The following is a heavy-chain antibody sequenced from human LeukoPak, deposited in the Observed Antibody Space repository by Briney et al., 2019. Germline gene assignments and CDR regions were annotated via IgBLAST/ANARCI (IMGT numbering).Heavy chain of an antibody. CDR2: IIPILGIA. V-gene: IGHV1-69*04. Sequence: SVKVSCKASGCTFSSYAISWVRQAPAQGLEWIGRIIPILGIANYAQKFQGRVTITADESTSTAYMELSSLRSEDTAVYYCASVFNSGIVVVTGAIRYGAAFDIWGQGTMVTVSS. CDR3: ASVFNSGIVVVTGAIRYGAAFDI. D-gene: IGHD2-2*01. CDR1: GCTFSSYA. J-gene: IGHJ3*02.